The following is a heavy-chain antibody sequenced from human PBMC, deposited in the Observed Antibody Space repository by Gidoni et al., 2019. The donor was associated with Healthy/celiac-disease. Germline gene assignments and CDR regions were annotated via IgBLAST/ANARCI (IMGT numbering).Heavy chain of an antibody. D-gene: IGHD6-19*01. J-gene: IGHJ4*02. CDR1: GFTFSSYG. Sequence: EVQLVESGGGLVTPGGSLRLSCPASGFTFSSYGMHWVRQAQGKGLVWVSRINSDGSSTSYADSVKGRFTISSDNAKNTLYLQMNSLRAEDTAVYYCARGESSGWIDYWGQGTLVTVSS. V-gene: IGHV3-74*01. CDR3: ARGESSGWIDY. CDR2: INSDGSST.